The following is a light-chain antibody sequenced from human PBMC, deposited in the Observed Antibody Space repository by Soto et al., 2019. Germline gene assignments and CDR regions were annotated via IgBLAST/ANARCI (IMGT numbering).Light chain of an antibody. CDR3: QQLTDWPPKWT. V-gene: IGKV3-11*01. J-gene: IGKJ1*01. CDR1: QNVGNN. CDR2: DAS. Sequence: ELVMTQSPATLSVSPGERATLSCRASQNVGNNLVWYQQKPGQAPRLLLYDASSRATGIPARFSGSGSGTDFTLTISSLEPEDFAVYYCQQLTDWPPKWTFGQGTKVDIK.